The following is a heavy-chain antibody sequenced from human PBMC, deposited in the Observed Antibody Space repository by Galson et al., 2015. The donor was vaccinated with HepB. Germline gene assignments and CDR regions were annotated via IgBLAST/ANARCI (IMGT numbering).Heavy chain of an antibody. Sequence: SLRLSCAASGFTFDDYAMHWVRQVPGKGLEWVSGISWKSDRTAYADSYADSVKGRFTVSRDNAKNSLYLQMNSLRLEDTALYYCVKDVIERPWWGGLSQGGFDSWGRGTQVTVSS. D-gene: IGHD3-16*02. CDR1: GFTFDDYA. CDR3: VKDVIERPWWGGLSQGGFDS. J-gene: IGHJ4*02. CDR2: ISWKSDRT. V-gene: IGHV3-9*01.